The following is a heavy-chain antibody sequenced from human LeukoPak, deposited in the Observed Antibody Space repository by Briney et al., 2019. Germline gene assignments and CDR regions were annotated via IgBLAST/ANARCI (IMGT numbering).Heavy chain of an antibody. CDR2: IKEDGSKK. V-gene: IGHV3-7*03. D-gene: IGHD3-16*02. CDR1: GFTFSRYW. J-gene: IGHJ4*02. Sequence: GGSLRLSCAASGFTFSRYWMTWVRQAPGKGLEWLANIKEDGSKKNYVDSVKGRFTISRDNAKNSLYLQMNSLRAEDTAVYYCASGEYDYVWGSYRRANTDYWGQGTLVTVSS. CDR3: ASGEYDYVWGSYRRANTDY.